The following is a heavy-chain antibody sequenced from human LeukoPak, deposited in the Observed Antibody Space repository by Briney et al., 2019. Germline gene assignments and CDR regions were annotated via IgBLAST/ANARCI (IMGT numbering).Heavy chain of an antibody. J-gene: IGHJ4*02. CDR3: AKDNNHCSGGSCYSIDY. Sequence: GGSLRLSCAASGFTFSSYGIHWVRQAPGKGLEWVAVISYDGSNKYYADSVKSRFTISRDNSKNTLYLQMNSLRAGDTAVYYCAKDNNHCSGGSCYSIDYWGQGTLVTVSS. CDR2: ISYDGSNK. D-gene: IGHD2-15*01. V-gene: IGHV3-30*18. CDR1: GFTFSSYG.